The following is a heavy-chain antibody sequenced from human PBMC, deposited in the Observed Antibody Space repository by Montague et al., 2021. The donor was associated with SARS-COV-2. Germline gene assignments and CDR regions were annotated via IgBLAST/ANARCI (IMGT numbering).Heavy chain of an antibody. Sequence: SETLSLTCTVAGGSNSRYYWSWIRQPPGKGLECIGYVSDSGSDYNPSLKSRLSISVDTSKKLLSLSLSSVTAADTAIYYCARHRKDYDILTGYSTSFYYDMNVWGQGTTVTVSS. CDR1: GGSNSRYY. D-gene: IGHD3-9*01. J-gene: IGHJ6*02. CDR3: ARHRKDYDILTGYSTSFYYDMNV. V-gene: IGHV4-59*08. CDR2: VSDSGS.